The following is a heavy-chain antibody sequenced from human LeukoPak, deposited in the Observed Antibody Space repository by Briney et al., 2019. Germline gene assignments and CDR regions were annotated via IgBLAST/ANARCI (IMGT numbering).Heavy chain of an antibody. CDR3: AKGDRGHCTGVKCYPFDY. CDR2: ITGSGGGGGT. Sequence: AGGSLRLSCAASGFTYNNYAMNWVRQAPGKRLEWVSSITGSGGGGGTYYADSVKGRFTISRDNSKNTLYLQMNSLRAEDTAVYYCAKGDRGHCTGVKCYPFDYWGQGTLVTVSS. CDR1: GFTYNNYA. J-gene: IGHJ4*02. D-gene: IGHD2-8*02. V-gene: IGHV3-23*01.